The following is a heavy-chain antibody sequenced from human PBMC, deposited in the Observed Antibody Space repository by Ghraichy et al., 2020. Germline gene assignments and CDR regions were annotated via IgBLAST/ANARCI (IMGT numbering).Heavy chain of an antibody. J-gene: IGHJ6*02. Sequence: GGSLRLSCAASGFTFSGYWMSWVRQAPGKGLEWVASIKQDGSEEHYVDSVKGRFTISRDNAKNSLSLQMNSLRAEDTAVYYCAKNIVAAGKYYYYYYGMGVWGQGTTVTVSS. CDR1: GFTFSGYW. CDR3: AKNIVAAGKYYYYYYGMGV. V-gene: IGHV3-7*01. D-gene: IGHD6-25*01. CDR2: IKQDGSEE.